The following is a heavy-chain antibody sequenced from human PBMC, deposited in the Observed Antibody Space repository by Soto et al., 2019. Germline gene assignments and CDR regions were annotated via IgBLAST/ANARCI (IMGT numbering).Heavy chain of an antibody. J-gene: IGHJ5*01. V-gene: IGHV3-48*02. CDR3: ARDRCYDGTCYSASDS. Sequence: SGGSLRLSXAASGFSFSTYNMDWVRQAPGKGPEWIAYISTTSFTIYYADSVKGRFTISRDNDRNSLYLEMNSLRDEDTAVYYCARDRCYDGTCYSASDSWGQGTLVTVSS. D-gene: IGHD2-15*01. CDR2: ISTTSFTI. CDR1: GFSFSTYN.